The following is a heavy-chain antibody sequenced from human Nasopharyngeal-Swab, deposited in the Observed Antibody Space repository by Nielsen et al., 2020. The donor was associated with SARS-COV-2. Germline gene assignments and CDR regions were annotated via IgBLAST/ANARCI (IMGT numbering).Heavy chain of an antibody. CDR1: GFIFSSYD. CDR3: ARSSTAMTSPDYYYGMDV. V-gene: IGHV3-13*01. Sequence: SWPASGFIFSSYDMHWVRQATGKGLEWVSAIGTAGDTYYPGSVKGRFTISRENAKNSLYLQMNSLRAGDTAVYYCARSSTAMTSPDYYYGMDVWGQGTTVTVSS. J-gene: IGHJ6*02. D-gene: IGHD5-18*01. CDR2: IGTAGDT.